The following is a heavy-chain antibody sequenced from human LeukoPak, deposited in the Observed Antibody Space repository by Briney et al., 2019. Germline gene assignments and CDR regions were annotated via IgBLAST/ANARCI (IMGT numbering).Heavy chain of an antibody. V-gene: IGHV4-59*01. CDR1: GGSISSYY. D-gene: IGHD6-19*01. CDR2: FHYSGST. CDR3: AAGRQWLVYDY. Sequence: SETLSLTCSVSGGSISSYYWTWIRQPPGKGLEWIGHFHYSGSTNYNPSLESRVTLSVDTSKNEFSLKMTSVTAGDTAVYYCAAGRQWLVYDYWGQGTLVTVSS. J-gene: IGHJ4*02.